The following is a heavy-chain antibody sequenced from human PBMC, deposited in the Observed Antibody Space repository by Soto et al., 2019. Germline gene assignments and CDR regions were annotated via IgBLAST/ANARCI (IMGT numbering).Heavy chain of an antibody. D-gene: IGHD6-19*01. V-gene: IGHV1-69*01. Sequence: QVQLVLSGAEVKKPGSSVKVSCKASGGTFSSYAISWVRQAPGQGLEWMGGIIPIFGTANYSQKFQGRVTITADESTSTAYMELSSLRSEDTAVYYCARDSGIAVADPLFDYWGQGTLVTVSS. J-gene: IGHJ4*02. CDR1: GGTFSSYA. CDR2: IIPIFGTA. CDR3: ARDSGIAVADPLFDY.